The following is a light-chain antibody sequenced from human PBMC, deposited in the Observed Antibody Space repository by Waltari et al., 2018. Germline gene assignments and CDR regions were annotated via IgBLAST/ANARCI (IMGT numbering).Light chain of an antibody. CDR1: SSNIGGNF. J-gene: IGLJ3*02. Sequence: SVLTQPPSASGTPGQTVTIPCSGSSSNIGGNFVYWYKQLPGMAPQLLIYKNNQRPSGVPDRFSGSKSGTSASLAISGLRSDDEAEYYCAAWDDNLTGPLFGGGTKVTVL. V-gene: IGLV1-47*01. CDR3: AAWDDNLTGPL. CDR2: KNN.